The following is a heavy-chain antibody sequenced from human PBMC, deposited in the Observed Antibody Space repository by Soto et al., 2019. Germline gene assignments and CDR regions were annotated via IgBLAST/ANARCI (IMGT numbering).Heavy chain of an antibody. CDR3: ARGIVVVPAAMSVDYYYMDV. CDR2: IYYSGST. V-gene: IGHV4-39*01. CDR1: GGSISSSSYY. D-gene: IGHD2-2*01. J-gene: IGHJ6*03. Sequence: SETLSLTCTVSGGSISSSSYYWGWIRQPPGKGLEWIGSIYYSGSTYYNPSLKSRVTISVDTSKNQFSLKLSSVTAADTAVYYCARGIVVVPAAMSVDYYYMDVWGKGTTVTVSS.